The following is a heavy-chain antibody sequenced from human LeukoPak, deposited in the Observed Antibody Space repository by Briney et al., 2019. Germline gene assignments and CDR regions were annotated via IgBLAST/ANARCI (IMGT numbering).Heavy chain of an antibody. Sequence: PGGSLTLSCAASGFPLTYVWMSWLRQAPGKGLEWVGRIKSKSDGYTTNYAAAVKGRFTISRDDSKNTVYLQMNSLKSEDTAVYYCTPLNYWGQGTLVTVSS. CDR1: GFPLTYVW. J-gene: IGHJ4*02. V-gene: IGHV3-15*01. CDR2: IKSKSDGYTT. CDR3: TPLNY.